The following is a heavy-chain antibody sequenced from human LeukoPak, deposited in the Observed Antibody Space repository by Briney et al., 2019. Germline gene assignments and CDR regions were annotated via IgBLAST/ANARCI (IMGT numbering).Heavy chain of an antibody. Sequence: GESLNISCQISGYKLTNYLLGLVRQAPGKGLELMGLIYPGYSDNKYRPSFEGHVTIRVDASISIYYLQLSGLRASDTAIYYCVRFALTSSLDHWGQGTLVTVSS. D-gene: IGHD6-13*01. CDR2: IYPGYSDN. CDR3: VRFALTSSLDH. J-gene: IGHJ5*02. V-gene: IGHV5-51*01. CDR1: GYKLTNYL.